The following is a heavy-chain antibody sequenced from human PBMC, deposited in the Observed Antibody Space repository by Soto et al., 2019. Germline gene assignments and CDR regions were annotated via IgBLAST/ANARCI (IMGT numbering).Heavy chain of an antibody. V-gene: IGHV1-2*04. CDR2: INPNSGGT. Sequence: ASVKVSCKASGYTFTGYYMHWVRQAPGQGLEWMGWINPNSGGTNYAQKFQGWVTMTRDTSISTAYMELSRLRSDDTAVYYCALILGYCSGGSCYSSAFDIWGQGTMVTVSS. D-gene: IGHD2-15*01. J-gene: IGHJ3*02. CDR1: GYTFTGYY. CDR3: ALILGYCSGGSCYSSAFDI.